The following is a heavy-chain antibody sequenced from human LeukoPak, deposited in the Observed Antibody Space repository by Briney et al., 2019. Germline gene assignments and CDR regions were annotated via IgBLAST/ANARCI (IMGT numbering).Heavy chain of an antibody. CDR2: IRYDGSNK. CDR1: GFTFSSYG. Sequence: GSLRLSCAASGFTFSSYGMHWVRQAPGKGLEWVAFIRYDGSNKYYADSVKGRFTISRDNSKNTLYLQMNSLRAEDTAVYYCAKDASGYSSSTFDYWGQGTLVTVSS. J-gene: IGHJ4*02. V-gene: IGHV3-30*02. CDR3: AKDASGYSSSTFDY. D-gene: IGHD6-13*01.